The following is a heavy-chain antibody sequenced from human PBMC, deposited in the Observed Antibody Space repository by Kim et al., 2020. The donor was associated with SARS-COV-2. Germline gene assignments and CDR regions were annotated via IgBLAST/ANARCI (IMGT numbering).Heavy chain of an antibody. CDR3: AKDLGDVLRYFDWLPTTPSYFDY. CDR2: ISGSGGST. Sequence: GGSLRLSCAASGFTFSSYAMSWVRQAPGKGLEWVSAISGSGGSTYYADSVKGRFTISRDNSKNTLYLQMNSLRAEDTAVYYCAKDLGDVLRYFDWLPTTPSYFDYWGQGTLVTVSS. D-gene: IGHD3-9*01. CDR1: GFTFSSYA. J-gene: IGHJ4*02. V-gene: IGHV3-23*01.